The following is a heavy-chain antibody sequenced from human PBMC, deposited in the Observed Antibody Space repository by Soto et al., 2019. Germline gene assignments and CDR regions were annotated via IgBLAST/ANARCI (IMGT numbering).Heavy chain of an antibody. CDR2: IYYSGST. CDR1: GFTFSNGW. V-gene: IGHV4-59*01. Sequence: GSLRLSCAASGFTFSNGWMSWIRQPPGKGLEWIGYIYYSGSTNYNPSLKSRVTISVDTSKNQFSLKLSSVTAADTAVYYCARGKISHQNLVVVVGTGYYYYYMDVWGKGTTVTVSS. D-gene: IGHD2-15*01. CDR3: ARGKISHQNLVVVVGTGYYYYYMDV. J-gene: IGHJ6*03.